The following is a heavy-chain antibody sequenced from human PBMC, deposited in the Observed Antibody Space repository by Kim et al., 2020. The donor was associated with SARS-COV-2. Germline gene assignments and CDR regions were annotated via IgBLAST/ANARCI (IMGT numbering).Heavy chain of an antibody. J-gene: IGHJ4*02. D-gene: IGHD3-10*01. Sequence: GGSLRLSCSVSGFTFNTYSMNWVRQAPGKGLEWVSSISSSSNYIYYADSVKGRFTISRDNAKNSLYLLMSSLRTEDTAEYYCATEALLRGHEYWGQGTMV. CDR1: GFTFNTYS. V-gene: IGHV3-21*01. CDR2: ISSSSNYI. CDR3: ATEALLRGHEY.